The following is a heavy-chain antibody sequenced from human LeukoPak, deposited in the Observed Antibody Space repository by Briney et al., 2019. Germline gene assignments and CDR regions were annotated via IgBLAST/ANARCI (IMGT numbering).Heavy chain of an antibody. J-gene: IGHJ6*02. V-gene: IGHV3-30*18. CDR3: AKDSDSSSWYDRWLYPVGMDV. Sequence: GRSLRLSCAASGFTFSSYGMHWVRQAPGKGLEWVAVISYDGSNKYYADSVKGRFTISRDNSKNTLYLQMNSLRAEDTAVYYCAKDSDSSSWYDRWLYPVGMDVWGQGTTVTVSS. CDR2: ISYDGSNK. D-gene: IGHD6-13*01. CDR1: GFTFSSYG.